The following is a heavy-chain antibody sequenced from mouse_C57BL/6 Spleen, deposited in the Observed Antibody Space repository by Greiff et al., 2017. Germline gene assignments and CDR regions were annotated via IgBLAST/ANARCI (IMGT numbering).Heavy chain of an antibody. J-gene: IGHJ1*03. CDR2: ISSGGSYT. V-gene: IGHV5-6*01. CDR1: GFTFSSYG. D-gene: IGHD1-1*01. Sequence: EVQLVESGGDLVKPGGSLKLSCAASGFTFSSYGMSWVRQTPDKRLEWVATISSGGSYTYYPDSVKGRFTISRDNAKNTRYLQMSSLKSEDTAMYYCAPDYYGSSYWYFDGWGTGTTVTVSS. CDR3: APDYYGSSYWYFDG.